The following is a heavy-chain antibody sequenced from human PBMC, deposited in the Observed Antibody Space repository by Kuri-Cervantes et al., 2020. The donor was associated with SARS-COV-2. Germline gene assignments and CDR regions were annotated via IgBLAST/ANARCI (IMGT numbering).Heavy chain of an antibody. V-gene: IGHV1-69*04. J-gene: IGHJ2*01. CDR3: AKESWYEDSRLGYFDL. CDR2: IIPIFGIA. CDR1: GGTFSSYA. D-gene: IGHD2-15*01. Sequence: SVKVSCKASGGTFSSYAISWVRQAPGQGLEWMGRIIPIFGIANYAQKFQGRVTITADKSTSTAYMELSSLRSEDTAVYYCAKESWYEDSRLGYFDLWGRGTLVTVSS.